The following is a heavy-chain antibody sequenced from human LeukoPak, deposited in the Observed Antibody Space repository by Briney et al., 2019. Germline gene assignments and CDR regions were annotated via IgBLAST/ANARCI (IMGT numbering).Heavy chain of an antibody. Sequence: SETLSLTCAVYGGSFSGYYWSWIRQPPGKGLEWIGEINHSRSTNYNPSLKSRVTISVDTSKNQFSLKLSSVTAADTAVYYCARFRGDYSSSSSDYWGQGTLVTVSS. CDR3: ARFRGDYSSSSSDY. CDR2: INHSRST. J-gene: IGHJ4*02. CDR1: GGSFSGYY. D-gene: IGHD6-6*01. V-gene: IGHV4-34*01.